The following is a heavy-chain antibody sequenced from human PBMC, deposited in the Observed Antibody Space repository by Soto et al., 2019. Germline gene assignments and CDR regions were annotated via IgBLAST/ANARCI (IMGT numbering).Heavy chain of an antibody. V-gene: IGHV4-31*03. J-gene: IGHJ3*02. D-gene: IGHD3-22*01. CDR2: IYYSGST. Sequence: PSETLSLTCTVSGGSISSGGYYWSWIRQHPGKGLEWIGYIYYSGSTYYNPSLKSRVTISVDTSKNQFSLKLSSVTAADTAVYYCAGTGPYYYDSSGYAFDIWGQGTMVTVSS. CDR3: AGTGPYYYDSSGYAFDI. CDR1: GGSISSGGYY.